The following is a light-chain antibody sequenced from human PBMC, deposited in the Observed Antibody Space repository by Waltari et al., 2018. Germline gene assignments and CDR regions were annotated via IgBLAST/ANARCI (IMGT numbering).Light chain of an antibody. Sequence: MTQSPSTLSASVGDRVTITCRASQSISRALAWYQQKPGQAPRLLIYAASTRATGVPDRFSGSGSGTDFSLTISTLDPEDFAVYYCQHYVNLPVTFGQGTKVEI. J-gene: IGKJ1*01. V-gene: IGKV3D-15*02. CDR3: QHYVNLPVT. CDR1: QSISRA. CDR2: AAS.